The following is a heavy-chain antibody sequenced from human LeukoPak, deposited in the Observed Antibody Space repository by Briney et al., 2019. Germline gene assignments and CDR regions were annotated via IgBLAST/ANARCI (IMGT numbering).Heavy chain of an antibody. CDR2: IYPGDSDT. J-gene: IGHJ5*02. CDR3: AICIAAAGTPGWFDP. D-gene: IGHD6-13*01. Sequence: GESLKISCKGSGYSFTSYWIGWVRQMPGKGLEWMGIIYPGDSDTRYSPSFQGQVTISADKSISTAYLQWSSLKASDTAMYYCAICIAAAGTPGWFDPWDQGTLVTVSS. V-gene: IGHV5-51*01. CDR1: GYSFTSYW.